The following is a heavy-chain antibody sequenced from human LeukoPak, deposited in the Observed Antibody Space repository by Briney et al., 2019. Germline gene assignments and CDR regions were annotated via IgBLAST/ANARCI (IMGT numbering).Heavy chain of an antibody. CDR2: IKQDGSQK. CDR1: GFTFSSYW. V-gene: IGHV3-7*01. J-gene: IGHJ4*02. D-gene: IGHD1-26*01. CDR3: ARIISAVYSGSYQAPIDY. Sequence: PGGSLRLSCAASGFTFSSYWMTWVRQAPGKGLEWVAIIKQDGSQKYYVDSVKGRFTISRDNAKNSLYLQMNSLRAEDTAVYYCARIISAVYSGSYQAPIDYWGQGTLVTVSS.